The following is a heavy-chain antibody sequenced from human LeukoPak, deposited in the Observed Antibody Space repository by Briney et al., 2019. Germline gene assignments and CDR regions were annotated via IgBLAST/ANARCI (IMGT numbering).Heavy chain of an antibody. J-gene: IGHJ4*02. CDR1: GGSISSSSYY. CDR3: ARDYMGSAALDY. D-gene: IGHD3-10*01. V-gene: IGHV4-39*07. Sequence: SETLSLTCTVSGGSISSSSYYWGWIRQPPGKGLEWIGSIYYSGSTYYNPSLKSRVTISVDTSKNQCSLKLSSVTAADTAVYYCARDYMGSAALDYWGQGTLVTVSS. CDR2: IYYSGST.